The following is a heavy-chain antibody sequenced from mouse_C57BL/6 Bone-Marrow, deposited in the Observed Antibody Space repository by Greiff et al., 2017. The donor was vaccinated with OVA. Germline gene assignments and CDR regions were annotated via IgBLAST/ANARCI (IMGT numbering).Heavy chain of an antibody. Sequence: QVQLQQPGAELVRPGTSVKLSCKASGYTFTSYWMHWVKQRPGQGLEWLGVIDPSDSYTNYNQKFKGKATLTVDTSSSTAYMQLSSLTSEDAAVYYCANDYYGSLYWGQGTTLTVSS. V-gene: IGHV1-59*01. CDR1: GYTFTSYW. J-gene: IGHJ2*01. D-gene: IGHD1-1*01. CDR3: ANDYYGSLY. CDR2: IDPSDSYT.